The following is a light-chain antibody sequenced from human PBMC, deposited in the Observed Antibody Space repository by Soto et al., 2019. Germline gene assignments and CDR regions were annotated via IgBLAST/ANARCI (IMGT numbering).Light chain of an antibody. CDR1: QSISSY. J-gene: IGKJ3*01. CDR2: AAS. V-gene: IGKV1-39*01. CDR3: QQSYSTPKT. Sequence: DIQMTQSPSSLWASGEDRVTITCRASQSISSYLNWYQQKPGKAPKLLIYAASSLQSGVPSRFSGSGSRTDFTLTISSLQPEDFATYYCQQSYSTPKTFGPGTKVDIK.